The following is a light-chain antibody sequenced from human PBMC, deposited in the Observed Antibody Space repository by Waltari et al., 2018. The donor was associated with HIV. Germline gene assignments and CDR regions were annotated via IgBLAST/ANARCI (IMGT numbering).Light chain of an antibody. CDR2: EFT. J-gene: IGLJ2*01. V-gene: IGLV2-14*01. Sequence: QSVLTQPASVSGSPGQSLTLSCTGTSNDIGSYNYVSWYKQYPDKAPKLSIYEFTNRPSEASSRFSGSKSGNTASLTISGLQTEDEAYYHCSSYSRGALLFCGGTKVTVL. CDR1: SNDIGSYNY. CDR3: SSYSRGALL.